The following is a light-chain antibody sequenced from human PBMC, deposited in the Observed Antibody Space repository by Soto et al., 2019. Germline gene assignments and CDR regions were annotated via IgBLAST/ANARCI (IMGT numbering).Light chain of an antibody. CDR3: QHCDCSSWT. V-gene: IGKV3-20*01. Sequence: EIVLTQSPGTLSLSTGERATLSCRASQRISNSYLAWYQQKPGQAPRLLIYAASRTATVIPGMCSGSGAGTDFTPTISLLEPDYVAVYCCQHCDCSSWTFGRGTKVDI. CDR2: AAS. J-gene: IGKJ1*01. CDR1: QRISNSY.